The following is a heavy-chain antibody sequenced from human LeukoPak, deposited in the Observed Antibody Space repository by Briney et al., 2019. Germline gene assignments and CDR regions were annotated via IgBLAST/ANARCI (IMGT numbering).Heavy chain of an antibody. J-gene: IGHJ4*02. CDR3: ATDSIWNGDSSPFGY. D-gene: IGHD4-17*01. Sequence: GASVKVSCKASGYTLTSHAIHWVRQGPGQRLEWMGWINLGNGDTKYSQRFQGRVAITRDTSASTAYMELSSLRSEDTAVYYCATDSIWNGDSSPFGYWGQGTLVTVSS. CDR2: INLGNGDT. V-gene: IGHV1-3*01. CDR1: GYTLTSHA.